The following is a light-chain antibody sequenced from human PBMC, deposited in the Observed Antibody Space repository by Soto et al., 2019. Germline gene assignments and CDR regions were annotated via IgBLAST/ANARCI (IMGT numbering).Light chain of an antibody. V-gene: IGKV1-5*01. CDR1: QSISSW. CDR3: QRSNTYPWT. CDR2: DAS. J-gene: IGKJ1*01. Sequence: DIQMTQSPSTLSASVGDRVTITCRASQSISSWLAWYQQKPGKAPNLLIYDASSLESGVPSRFSGSGSGTEFTLTISSLQHDDFETYYCQRSNTYPWTLGQGTKVDIK.